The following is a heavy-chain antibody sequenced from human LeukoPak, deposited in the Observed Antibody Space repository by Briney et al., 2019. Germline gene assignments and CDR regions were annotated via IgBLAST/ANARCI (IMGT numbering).Heavy chain of an antibody. J-gene: IGHJ4*02. CDR3: ARDRSYFIFDY. CDR1: DFSISSGYH. CDR2: MHHSGST. D-gene: IGHD3-10*01. V-gene: IGHV4-38-2*02. Sequence: SETLSLTCAVPDFSISSGYHWGWVRPPPGKGLEWIGSMHHSGSTYYNPSLKSRVTMSTDTSKSQFSLKLSSVTAADTAVYYCARDRSYFIFDYWGQGTLVTVSS.